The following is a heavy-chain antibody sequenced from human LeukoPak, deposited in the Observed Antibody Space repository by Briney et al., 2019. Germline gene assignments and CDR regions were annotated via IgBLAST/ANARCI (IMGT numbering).Heavy chain of an antibody. D-gene: IGHD2-21*01. J-gene: IGHJ6*02. CDR1: GFTFSSYA. Sequence: GGSLRLSCAASGFTFSSYAMRWVRQAPGKGPEWVSAISGSGGSTYYADSVKGRFTISRDNSKNTLYLQMNSLRAEDTAVYYCAKSGPVHRYYYYGMDVWGQGTTVTVSS. CDR2: ISGSGGST. CDR3: AKSGPVHRYYYYGMDV. V-gene: IGHV3-23*01.